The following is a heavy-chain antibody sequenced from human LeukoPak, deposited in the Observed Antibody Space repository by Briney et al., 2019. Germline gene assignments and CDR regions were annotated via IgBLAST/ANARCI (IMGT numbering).Heavy chain of an antibody. Sequence: GGSLRLSCAASGLVLDDYGMTWVRQAPGKGLEWVSYISSSGSTIYYADSVKGRFTISRDNAKNSLYLQMNSLRAEDTAVYYCTELGITMIGGVWGKGTTVTISS. J-gene: IGHJ6*04. CDR3: TELGITMIGGV. CDR1: GLVLDDYG. V-gene: IGHV3-48*03. CDR2: ISSSGSTI. D-gene: IGHD3-10*02.